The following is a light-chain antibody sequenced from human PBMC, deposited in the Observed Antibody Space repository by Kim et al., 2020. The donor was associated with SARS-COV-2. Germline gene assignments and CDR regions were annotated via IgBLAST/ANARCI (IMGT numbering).Light chain of an antibody. CDR2: SND. J-gene: IGLJ3*02. CDR1: SSNIGSNT. CDR3: ASWNATLKGV. Sequence: QSVLTQPPSASGTPGQRVTISCSGSSSNIGSNTVNWYQQHPGPAPTLLIYSNDQPPAGVPARGSGSKSGASASLASSGLQAEDEADYYCASWNATLKGVFGGGTQLTVL. V-gene: IGLV1-44*01.